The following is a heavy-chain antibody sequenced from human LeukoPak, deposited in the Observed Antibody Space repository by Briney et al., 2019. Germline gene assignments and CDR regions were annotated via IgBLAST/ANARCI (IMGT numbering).Heavy chain of an antibody. Sequence: GGSLRLSCAASGFTFSSYSMNWVRQAPGKGLEWVSYISSSSSTIYYADSVKGRFTISRDNAKNSLYLQMNSLRAEDTAVYYCAAPAAYDFWSGYYTHFDHWGQGTLVTVSS. V-gene: IGHV3-48*01. CDR2: ISSSSSTI. J-gene: IGHJ4*02. CDR3: AAPAAYDFWSGYYTHFDH. CDR1: GFTFSSYS. D-gene: IGHD3-3*01.